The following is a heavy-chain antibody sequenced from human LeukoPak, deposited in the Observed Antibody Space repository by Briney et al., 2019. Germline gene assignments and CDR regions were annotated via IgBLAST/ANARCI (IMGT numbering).Heavy chain of an antibody. J-gene: IGHJ4*02. Sequence: GGSLRLSCAASGLTFSSYAMSWVRQAPEKGLEWVSAISGSGGSTYYADSVKGRFTISRDNSKDTLYLQMNSLRAEDTAVYYCAKDLLLWFGELFRGFDYWGQGTLVTVSS. CDR3: AKDLLLWFGELFRGFDY. V-gene: IGHV3-23*01. CDR2: ISGSGGST. D-gene: IGHD3-10*01. CDR1: GLTFSSYA.